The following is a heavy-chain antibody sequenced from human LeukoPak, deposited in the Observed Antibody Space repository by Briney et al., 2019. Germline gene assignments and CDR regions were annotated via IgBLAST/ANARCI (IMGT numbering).Heavy chain of an antibody. V-gene: IGHV1-69*13. CDR3: AITFGGVIVPSGEDY. D-gene: IGHD3-16*02. J-gene: IGHJ4*02. Sequence: SVKVSCKASGGTFSSYAISWVRQAPGQGLEWMGGIIPIFGTANCAQKFQGRVTITADESTSTAYMELSSLRSEDTAVYYCAITFGGVIVPSGEDYWGQGTLVTVSS. CDR1: GGTFSSYA. CDR2: IIPIFGTA.